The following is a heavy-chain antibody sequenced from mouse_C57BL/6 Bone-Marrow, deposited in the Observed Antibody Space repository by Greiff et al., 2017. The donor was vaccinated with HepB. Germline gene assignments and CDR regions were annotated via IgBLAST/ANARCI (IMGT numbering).Heavy chain of an antibody. D-gene: IGHD2-3*01. J-gene: IGHJ2*01. CDR2: IYPGSGST. CDR3: ARDRTDGYYRYYFDD. Sequence: QVQLQQPGAELVKPGASVKMSCKASGYTFTSYWITWVKQRPGQGLEWIGDIYPGSGSTNYNEKFKSKATLTVDTSSSTAYMQLSSLTSEDSAVYYCARDRTDGYYRYYFDDWGQGTTLTVSS. V-gene: IGHV1-55*01. CDR1: GYTFTSYW.